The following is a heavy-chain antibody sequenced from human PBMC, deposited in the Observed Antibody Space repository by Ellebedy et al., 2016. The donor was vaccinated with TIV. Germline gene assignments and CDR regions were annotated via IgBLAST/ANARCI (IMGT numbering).Heavy chain of an antibody. CDR3: ARYVSVGFYFDT. J-gene: IGHJ4*02. D-gene: IGHD3-10*02. V-gene: IGHV4-38-2*01. CDR2: INHRGIT. CDR1: GYSISSGYY. Sequence: SETLSLTCAVSGYSISSGYYWSWVRQSPGKGLEWLGTINHRGITYYNPSPKSRVTVSVDTSKNQFSLNLRSVTAADTAVYYCARYVSVGFYFDTWGQGTLVTVSS.